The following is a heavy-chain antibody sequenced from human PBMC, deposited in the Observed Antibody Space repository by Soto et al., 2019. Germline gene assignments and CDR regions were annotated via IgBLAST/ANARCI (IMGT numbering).Heavy chain of an antibody. CDR2: IYYTGST. Sequence: NPSETLSLTCSVSGGSVNSGSYYWSWIRQHPGKGLEWIGHIYYTGSTNYNPSLKSRVTISVDTSKNQFSLKLSSVTAADTAVYYCARRVKNGSGRRPAYYFDYWGQGTLVTSPQ. D-gene: IGHD3-10*01. CDR3: ARRVKNGSGRRPAYYFDY. J-gene: IGHJ4*02. V-gene: IGHV4-61*01. CDR1: GGSVNSGSYY.